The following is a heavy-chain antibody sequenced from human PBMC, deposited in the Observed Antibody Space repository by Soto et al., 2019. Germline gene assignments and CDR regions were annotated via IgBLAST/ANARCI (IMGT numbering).Heavy chain of an antibody. CDR1: GGSFSGYY. V-gene: IGHV4-34*01. CDR3: ARGWGRIFDY. D-gene: IGHD7-27*01. CDR2: INHSGST. Sequence: QVQLQQWGAGLLKPSETLSLTCAAYGGSFSGYYWNWIRQPPGKGLEWIGEINHSGSTNYNPSLKGRVTLSVDTSKNQCSLRLSSVTAADTAVYYCARGWGRIFDYWGQGTLVTVSS. J-gene: IGHJ4*02.